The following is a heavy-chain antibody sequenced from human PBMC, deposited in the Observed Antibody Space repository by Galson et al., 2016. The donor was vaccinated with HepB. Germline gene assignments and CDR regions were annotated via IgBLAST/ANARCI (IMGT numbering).Heavy chain of an antibody. J-gene: IGHJ6*02. Sequence: SLRLSCAASGFIVSDNYMTWVRQAPGQGLEWVSLFYSGGSTYYADSVKGRFTISRDNSKNIVFLQMNNLRTEDTGVYYCAGDRNPIGYFYYGLDVWGQGTTVTVSS. V-gene: IGHV3-53*05. CDR2: FYSGGST. CDR1: GFIVSDNY. D-gene: IGHD1-14*01. CDR3: AGDRNPIGYFYYGLDV.